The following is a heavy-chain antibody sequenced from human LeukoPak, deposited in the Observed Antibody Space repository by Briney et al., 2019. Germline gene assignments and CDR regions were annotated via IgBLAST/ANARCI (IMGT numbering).Heavy chain of an antibody. J-gene: IGHJ4*02. CDR1: GYAFDYYG. Sequence: ASVKVSCKASGYAFDYYGISWVRQAPGQGLEWVGWISLNNGNTHYTKYAQKFQGRVTLTADTSTATAYMELRGLRSDDTAVYYCQRVTIFGVVIDFDYWGQGTLVAVSS. V-gene: IGHV1-18*01. CDR2: ISLNNGNT. D-gene: IGHD3-3*01. CDR3: QRVTIFGVVIDFDY.